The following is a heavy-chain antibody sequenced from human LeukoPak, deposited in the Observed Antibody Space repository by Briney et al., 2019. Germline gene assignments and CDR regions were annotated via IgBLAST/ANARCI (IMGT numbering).Heavy chain of an antibody. Sequence: GRSLRLSCAASGFTFSSYAMHWVRQAPGKGLEWVAVISYDGSNKYYADSVKGRFTISRDNSKNTLYLQMNSLRAEDTAVYYCARARVPYYYDSSGSHWGQGTLVTVSS. CDR2: ISYDGSNK. J-gene: IGHJ4*02. D-gene: IGHD3-22*01. V-gene: IGHV3-30-3*01. CDR1: GFTFSSYA. CDR3: ARARVPYYYDSSGSH.